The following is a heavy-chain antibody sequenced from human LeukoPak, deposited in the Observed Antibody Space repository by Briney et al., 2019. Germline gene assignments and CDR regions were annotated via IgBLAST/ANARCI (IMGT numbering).Heavy chain of an antibody. V-gene: IGHV4-59*01. CDR2: IYYSGST. D-gene: IGHD3-10*01. J-gene: IGHJ6*02. CDR3: ARGARITMVRGVNYGMDV. Sequence: SETLSLTCTVSGGSISSYYWSWIRQPPGKGLEWIGYIYYSGSTNYNPSLKSRVTISVDTSKNQFSLKLSSVTAAGTAVYHCARGARITMVRGVNYGMDVWGQGTTVTVSS. CDR1: GGSISSYY.